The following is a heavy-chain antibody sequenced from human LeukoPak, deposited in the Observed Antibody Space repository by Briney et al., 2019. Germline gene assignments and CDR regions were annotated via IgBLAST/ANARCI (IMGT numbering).Heavy chain of an antibody. J-gene: IGHJ3*02. V-gene: IGHV1-2*02. CDR3: ARDRLKMNWFHDAFDI. D-gene: IGHD3-9*01. Sequence: ASVKVSCKASGYTFTGYYMHWVRQAPGQGLEWMGWINPNSGGTNYAQKLQGRVTMTTDTSTSTAYMELRSLRSDDTAVYYCARDRLKMNWFHDAFDIWGQGTMVTVSS. CDR1: GYTFTGYY. CDR2: INPNSGGT.